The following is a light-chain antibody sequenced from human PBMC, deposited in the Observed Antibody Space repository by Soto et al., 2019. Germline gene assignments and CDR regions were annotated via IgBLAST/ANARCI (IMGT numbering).Light chain of an antibody. CDR1: QSVSSSY. CDR3: QQYSSLWT. J-gene: IGKJ1*01. Sequence: EIVLTQSPCTLSLSPGERATLSCRASQSVSSSYLAWYQQKPGQAPRLLIYGASSRATGIPDRFSGSGSGTDFTLSISRLEPEDFAVYYCQQYSSLWTFGQGTKVDIK. V-gene: IGKV3-20*01. CDR2: GAS.